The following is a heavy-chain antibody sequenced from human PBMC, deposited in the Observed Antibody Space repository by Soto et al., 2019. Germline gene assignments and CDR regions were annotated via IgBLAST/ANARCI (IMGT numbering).Heavy chain of an antibody. CDR2: ISGSGGST. V-gene: IGHV3-23*01. J-gene: IGHJ4*02. D-gene: IGHD6-19*01. CDR3: AKSLWAISGWYYLDY. CDR1: GFTFSSYA. Sequence: PAGSLRLSCAASGFTFSSYAMSCVRQAPGKGLEWVSAISGSGGSTYYADSVKGRFTISRDNSKNTLYLQMNSLRAEDTAVYYCAKSLWAISGWYYLDYWGQGTLVTVSS.